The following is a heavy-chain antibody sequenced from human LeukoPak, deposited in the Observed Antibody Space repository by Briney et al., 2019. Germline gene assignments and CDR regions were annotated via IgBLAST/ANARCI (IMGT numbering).Heavy chain of an antibody. CDR1: GGSIRSGSHY. Sequence: SETLSLTCTVSGGSIRSGSHYWAWIRQPPGQGLEWIGSIYYSGSTYYNPSLENRVTISMDTSKNHFSLKLSSLSAADTSVYYCAKRDDSGGNLVDLWGQGTLVTVS. CDR2: IYYSGST. D-gene: IGHD3-22*01. J-gene: IGHJ4*02. CDR3: AKRDDSGGNLVDL. V-gene: IGHV4-39*02.